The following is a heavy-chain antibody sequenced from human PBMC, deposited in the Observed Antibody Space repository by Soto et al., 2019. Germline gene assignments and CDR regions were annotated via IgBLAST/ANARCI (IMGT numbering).Heavy chain of an antibody. Sequence: QVHLVQSGAEVKKPGASVKVSCKASGYNFMSYGFTWVRQAPGQGLEWMGWINVDNGETKYPQKIQGRVTMTTDTSTSTVYMELRSLTSDDTAVYYCASWISGVYSDWFDPWGHGTLVTVSS. CDR2: INVDNGET. CDR3: ASWISGVYSDWFDP. CDR1: GYNFMSYG. V-gene: IGHV1-18*04. J-gene: IGHJ5*02. D-gene: IGHD1-26*01.